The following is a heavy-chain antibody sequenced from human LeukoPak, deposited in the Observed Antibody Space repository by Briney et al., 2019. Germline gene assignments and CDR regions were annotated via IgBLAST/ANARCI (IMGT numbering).Heavy chain of an antibody. Sequence: GGSLRLSCVASEFTFSSYAMSWVRQAPGKGLEWVSAISGSGGSTYYADSVKGRFTISRDNSKNTLYLQMNSLRAEDTAVYYCAKDRKIIVVPAAIDYWGQGTLVTVSS. D-gene: IGHD2-2*01. V-gene: IGHV3-23*01. CDR3: AKDRKIIVVPAAIDY. CDR1: EFTFSSYA. J-gene: IGHJ4*02. CDR2: ISGSGGST.